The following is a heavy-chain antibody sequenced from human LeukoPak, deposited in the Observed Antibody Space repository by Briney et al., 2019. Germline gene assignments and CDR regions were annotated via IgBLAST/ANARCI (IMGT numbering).Heavy chain of an antibody. Sequence: PGGSLRLSCAASGFTFSSYTVAWVRQAPGKGLEWPSGISGRGGITYYADSVKGRFTISRDDSKDTLYLQMNSLRPEDTAKYFCAKDFVHFDSRGYYFDYWGRGTVVTVSS. CDR2: ISGRGGIT. J-gene: IGHJ4*02. D-gene: IGHD3-9*01. CDR3: AKDFVHFDSRGYYFDY. V-gene: IGHV3-23*01. CDR1: GFTFSSYT.